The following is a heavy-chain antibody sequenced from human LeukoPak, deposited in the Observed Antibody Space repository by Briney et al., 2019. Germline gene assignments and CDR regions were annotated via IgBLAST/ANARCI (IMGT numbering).Heavy chain of an antibody. CDR2: LYSDGTT. CDR1: GFTFSSYG. Sequence: GGSLRLSCTASGFTFSSYGMSWVRQAPGKGLEWVSILYSDGTTYYADSVKGRFTISRDNSKNTLYLEMNNLRVEDTAVYYCAREPGDVNDYWGQGTLVTVSS. CDR3: AREPGDVNDY. D-gene: IGHD7-27*01. V-gene: IGHV3-53*01. J-gene: IGHJ4*02.